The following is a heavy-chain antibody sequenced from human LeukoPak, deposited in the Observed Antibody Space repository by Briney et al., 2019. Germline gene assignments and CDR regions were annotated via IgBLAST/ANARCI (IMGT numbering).Heavy chain of an antibody. V-gene: IGHV4-34*01. CDR1: GGSFSGYY. Sequence: SETLSLTCAVYGGSFSGYYWSWIRQSPGKGLEWIGEINHSGSTNYNPSLKSRVTISVDTSKNQFSLKLSSVTAADTAVYYCAREVLWDSGPGVYYFDYWGQGTLVTVSS. D-gene: IGHD5-12*01. J-gene: IGHJ4*02. CDR3: AREVLWDSGPGVYYFDY. CDR2: INHSGST.